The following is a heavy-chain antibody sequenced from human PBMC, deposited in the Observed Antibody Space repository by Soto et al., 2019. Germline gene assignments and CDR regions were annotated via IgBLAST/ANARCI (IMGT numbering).Heavy chain of an antibody. V-gene: IGHV3-23*01. CDR3: AKAYCSVGTCRTTD. Sequence: PGGSLRLSCAASGFTFSSYAMSWVRQAPGKGLEWVSGVGGSGDSTYYADSVKGRFTISRDNSKNTLYLQMNSLRAEDTAVYYCAKAYCSVGTCRTTDWGPGTLVTVSS. CDR1: GFTFSSYA. J-gene: IGHJ4*02. CDR2: VGGSGDST. D-gene: IGHD2-15*01.